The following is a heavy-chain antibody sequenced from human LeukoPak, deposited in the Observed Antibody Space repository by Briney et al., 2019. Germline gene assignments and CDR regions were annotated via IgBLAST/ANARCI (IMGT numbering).Heavy chain of an antibody. CDR3: AKKEGGTYSSWYMDV. CDR2: ISSSGSTI. Sequence: KPGGSLRLSCAASGFTFSDYYMSWIRQAPGKGLEWVSYISSSGSTIYYADSVKGRFTISRDNSKNTLYLQMNSLRAEDTAIYYCAKKEGGTYSSWYMDVWGKGTTVTVSS. CDR1: GFTFSDYY. D-gene: IGHD2-15*01. V-gene: IGHV3-11*01. J-gene: IGHJ6*03.